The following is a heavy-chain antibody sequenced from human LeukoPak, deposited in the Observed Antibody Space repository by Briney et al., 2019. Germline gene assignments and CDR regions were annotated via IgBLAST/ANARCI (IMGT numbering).Heavy chain of an antibody. Sequence: SLRLSCAASGFTFSSYAMSWVRQAPGKGLEWVSGISWNSGSIGYADSVKGRFTISRDNAKNSLYLQMNSLRAEDTALYYCAKDGMDVWGQGTTVTVSS. V-gene: IGHV3-9*01. J-gene: IGHJ6*02. CDR2: ISWNSGSI. CDR1: GFTFSSYA. CDR3: AKDGMDV.